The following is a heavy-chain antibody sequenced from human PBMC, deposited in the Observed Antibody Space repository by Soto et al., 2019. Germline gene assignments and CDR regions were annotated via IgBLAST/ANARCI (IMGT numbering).Heavy chain of an antibody. D-gene: IGHD2-15*01. CDR3: AKGIKGPYYYYMDV. V-gene: IGHV3-23*01. CDR2: ISGSGGST. J-gene: IGHJ6*03. CDR1: GSTLSSYA. Sequence: PGGSLRLSCAASGSTLSSYAMSWVRQAPGKGLEWVSAISGSGGSTYYADSVKGRFTISRDNSKNTLYLQMNSLRAEDTAVYYCAKGIKGPYYYYMDVWGKGTTVTVSS.